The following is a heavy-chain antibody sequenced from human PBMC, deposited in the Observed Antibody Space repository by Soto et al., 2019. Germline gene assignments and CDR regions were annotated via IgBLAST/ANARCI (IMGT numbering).Heavy chain of an antibody. V-gene: IGHV1-2*04. J-gene: IGHJ6*02. D-gene: IGHD3-22*01. CDR2: INPNSDGT. CDR3: ARGRYYDSSGTGSYYYGIDV. Sequence: ASVKVSCKASGYTFTGYYMHWVRQAPGQGLEWMGWINPNSDGTNYAQKFQGWVTMTRDTSISTAYMELSRLRSDDTAVYYCARGRYYDSSGTGSYYYGIDVWGQGTTVTVSS. CDR1: GYTFTGYY.